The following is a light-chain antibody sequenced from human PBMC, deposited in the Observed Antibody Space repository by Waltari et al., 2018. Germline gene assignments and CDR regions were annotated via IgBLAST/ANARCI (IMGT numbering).Light chain of an antibody. CDR1: QSVDSTH. CDR3: QQYGGSPMYT. Sequence: EVVLTQSPGTLSLSQGERATLSCRASQSVDSTHLAWYQQKPGQAPRLLIYAASTRDIGIPDRFSGSGSGTDFILTISRLEPEDFAVYYCQQYGGSPMYTFGQGTKLEIK. CDR2: AAS. V-gene: IGKV3-20*01. J-gene: IGKJ2*01.